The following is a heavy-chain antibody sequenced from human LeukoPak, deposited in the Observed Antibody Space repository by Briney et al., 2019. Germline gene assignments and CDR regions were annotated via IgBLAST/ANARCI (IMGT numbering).Heavy chain of an antibody. J-gene: IGHJ5*02. V-gene: IGHV4-59*01. Sequence: PSETLSLTCTVSGGSISSYYWSWIRQPPGKGLEWIGYIYYSGSTNYNPSLKSRVTISVDTSKNQFSLKLSSVTAAGTAVYYCARGPLLSWFAPWGQGTLVTVSS. CDR3: ARGPLLSWFAP. CDR2: IYYSGST. D-gene: IGHD2-15*01. CDR1: GGSISSYY.